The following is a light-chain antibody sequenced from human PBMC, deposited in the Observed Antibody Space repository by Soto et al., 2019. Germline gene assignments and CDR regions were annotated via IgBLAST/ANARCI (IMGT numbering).Light chain of an antibody. Sequence: DLQMTQSPSSLSASVGDRVTITCQASHNINNYLNWYQQKPGRAPKLLIYDASNLETGVPSRFSGSGSGTDFTFTISSLQPEESAVYFCQQYDNLPPLTFGARTKVEIK. J-gene: IGKJ4*01. CDR3: QQYDNLPPLT. CDR2: DAS. V-gene: IGKV1-33*01. CDR1: HNINNY.